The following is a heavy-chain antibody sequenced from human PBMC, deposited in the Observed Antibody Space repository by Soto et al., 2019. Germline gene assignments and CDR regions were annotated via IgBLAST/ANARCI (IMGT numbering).Heavy chain of an antibody. Sequence: QVQLQQWGAGLLKPSETLSLTCAVYGGSFSGYYWSWIRQPPGKGLEWIGQINHSGSTNYNPSLKSRVTISVDTFKDQFSLKLSSVTAADTAVYYCASSMGAMDVWGQGTTVTVSS. CDR2: INHSGST. CDR1: GGSFSGYY. CDR3: ASSMGAMDV. V-gene: IGHV4-34*01. D-gene: IGHD2-2*01. J-gene: IGHJ6*02.